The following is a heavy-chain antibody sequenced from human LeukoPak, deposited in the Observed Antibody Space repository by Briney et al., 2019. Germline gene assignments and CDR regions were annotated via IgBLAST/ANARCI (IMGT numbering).Heavy chain of an antibody. J-gene: IGHJ4*02. Sequence: PGGSLRLSCAASGFTFSSYGMHWVRQAPGKGLEWVAVMSYDGSDIHYADSVKGRFTISRDNSKNTLYLQMNSLRGEDTAVYYCARDALGAIDYWGQGTLATVSS. CDR1: GFTFSSYG. D-gene: IGHD3-3*01. CDR2: MSYDGSDI. V-gene: IGHV3-30*19. CDR3: ARDALGAIDY.